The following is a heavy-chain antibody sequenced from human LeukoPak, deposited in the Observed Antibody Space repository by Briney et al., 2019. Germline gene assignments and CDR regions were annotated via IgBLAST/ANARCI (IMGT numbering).Heavy chain of an antibody. CDR1: GFTFDSYW. D-gene: IGHD1-14*01. J-gene: IGHJ4*02. CDR3: ARDPLTQNDH. CDR2: IKQDRNEK. Sequence: GGSLRLSCAASGFTFDSYWMSWVRQAPGKGLEWVANIKQDRNEKYYVDSVKGRFTISRDNAKNSLYLQMNSLRAEDTAVYYCARDPLTQNDHWGQGTLVSVSS. V-gene: IGHV3-7*01.